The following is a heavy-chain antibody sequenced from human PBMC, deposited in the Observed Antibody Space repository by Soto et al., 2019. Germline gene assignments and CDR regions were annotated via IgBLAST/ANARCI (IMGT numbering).Heavy chain of an antibody. CDR1: GGSISSYY. J-gene: IGHJ6*02. Sequence: QVQLQESGPGLVKPSETLSLTCTVSGGSISSYYWSWIRQPAGKGLEWIGRIYTSGSTNYNPSLTSRVTMSVETSKNQFSLKLSSVTAADSAVYYCARDYYGTSHYYYYYGMDVWGQGTTVTVSS. CDR3: ARDYYGTSHYYYYYGMDV. D-gene: IGHD3-10*01. V-gene: IGHV4-4*07. CDR2: IYTSGST.